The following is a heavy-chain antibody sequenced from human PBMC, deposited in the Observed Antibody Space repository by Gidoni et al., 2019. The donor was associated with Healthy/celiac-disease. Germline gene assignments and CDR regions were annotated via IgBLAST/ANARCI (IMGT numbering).Heavy chain of an antibody. J-gene: IGHJ4*02. CDR2: IMPSFGTA. V-gene: IGHV1-69*06. CDR3: ARDTVGKATIEYVGGSLDY. Sequence: QVQLVQSGAEVKNPGSSVKVSCQASVGTFSSYAISWVRQAHGPGLEWMGGIMPSFGTANDAQKFQGRVTITADKSTSTAYMELSSLRSEDTAVYYGARDTVGKATIEYVGGSLDYWGQGTLVTVSS. D-gene: IGHD5-12*01. CDR1: VGTFSSYA.